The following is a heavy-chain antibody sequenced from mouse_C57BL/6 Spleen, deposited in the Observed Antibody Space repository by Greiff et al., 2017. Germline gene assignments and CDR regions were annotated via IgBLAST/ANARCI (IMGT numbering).Heavy chain of an antibody. V-gene: IGHV1-78*01. J-gene: IGHJ2*01. CDR3: ARRIIYYGNYDYFGY. Sequence: VQLVESDAELVKPGASVKISCKVSGYTFTDHTIHWMKQRPEQGLEWIGYIYPRDGSTKYNEKFKGKATLTADKSSSTAYMQLNSLTSEDSAVYFCARRIIYYGNYDYFGYWGQGTTLTVSS. D-gene: IGHD2-1*01. CDR2: IYPRDGST. CDR1: GYTFTDHT.